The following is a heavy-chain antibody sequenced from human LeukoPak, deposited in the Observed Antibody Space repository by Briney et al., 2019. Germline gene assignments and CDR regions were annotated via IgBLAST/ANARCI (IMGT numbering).Heavy chain of an antibody. Sequence: SETLSLTCTVSGGSISSGSYYWGWTRQPAGKGLEWIGRIYTSGSTNYNPSLKSRVTISVDTSKNQFSLKLSSVTAADTAVYYCARVGLMTIDPWGQGTLVTVSS. CDR2: IYTSGST. D-gene: IGHD3-9*01. J-gene: IGHJ5*02. CDR1: GGSISSGSYY. V-gene: IGHV4-61*02. CDR3: ARVGLMTIDP.